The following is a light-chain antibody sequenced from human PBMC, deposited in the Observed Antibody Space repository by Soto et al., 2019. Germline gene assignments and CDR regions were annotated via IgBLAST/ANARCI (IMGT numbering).Light chain of an antibody. Sequence: QSALTQPASVSGSPGQSITISCTGTSSDVGSYNLVSWYQQHPGKAPKLMIYEGNKRPSGVSNRFSGSKSGNTASLTNSGLQADDEADYYCCSYSGGSTVVFGGGTKLTVL. V-gene: IGLV2-23*01. CDR2: EGN. CDR3: CSYSGGSTVV. CDR1: SSDVGSYNL. J-gene: IGLJ2*01.